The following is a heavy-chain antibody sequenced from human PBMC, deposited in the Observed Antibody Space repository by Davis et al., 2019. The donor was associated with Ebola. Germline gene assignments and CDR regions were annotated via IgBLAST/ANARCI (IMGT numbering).Heavy chain of an antibody. D-gene: IGHD4-17*01. V-gene: IGHV4-59*12. Sequence: MPSETLSLTCTVSGGSISSYYWSWIRQPPGKGLEWIEYIYYSGSTNYNPSLKSRVTISVDTSKNQFSLKLSSVTAADTAVYYCAKDKTTVTTFWALDYWGQGTLVTVSS. CDR2: IYYSGST. CDR1: GGSISSYY. CDR3: AKDKTTVTTFWALDY. J-gene: IGHJ4*02.